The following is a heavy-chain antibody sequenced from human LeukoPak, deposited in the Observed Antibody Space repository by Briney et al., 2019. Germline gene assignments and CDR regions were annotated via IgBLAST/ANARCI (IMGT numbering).Heavy chain of an antibody. CDR3: ASESRGVATLDY. Sequence: GGSLRLSCAASGFTVSSNFMNWVRQAPGKGLEWVSIIYSGGSTYYADSVQGRFTISRDNSRNTLFLQMNSLRAEDTAVYYCASESRGVATLDYWGQGTLSPSPQ. CDR2: IYSGGST. CDR1: GFTVSSNF. J-gene: IGHJ4*02. V-gene: IGHV3-53*01. D-gene: IGHD2-15*01.